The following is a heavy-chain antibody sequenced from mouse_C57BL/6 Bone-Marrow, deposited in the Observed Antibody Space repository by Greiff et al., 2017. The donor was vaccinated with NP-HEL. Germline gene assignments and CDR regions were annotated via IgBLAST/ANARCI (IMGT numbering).Heavy chain of an antibody. J-gene: IGHJ2*01. CDR3: AGGLRRGGY. D-gene: IGHD2-2*01. V-gene: IGHV1-81*01. Sequence: VQLQESGAELARPGASVKLSCKASGYTFTSYGISWVKQRTGQGLEWIGEIYPRSGNTYYNETFKGKATLTADKSSSTAYMELRSLTAEGSAVYVCAGGLRRGGYWGKGTTLTVSS. CDR1: GYTFTSYG. CDR2: IYPRSGNT.